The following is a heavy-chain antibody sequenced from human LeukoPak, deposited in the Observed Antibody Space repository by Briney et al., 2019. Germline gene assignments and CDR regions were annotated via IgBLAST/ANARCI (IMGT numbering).Heavy chain of an antibody. CDR1: GFTFSSYG. V-gene: IGHV3-30*03. J-gene: IGHJ3*02. CDR2: ISYDGSNK. CDR3: AREVAVAKYDAFDI. Sequence: GGSLRLSCAASGFTFSSYGMHWVRQAPGKGLEWVAVISYDGSNKYYADSVKGRFTISRDNSKNTLYLQMNSLRAEDTAVYYCAREVAVAKYDAFDIWGQGTMVTVSS. D-gene: IGHD6-19*01.